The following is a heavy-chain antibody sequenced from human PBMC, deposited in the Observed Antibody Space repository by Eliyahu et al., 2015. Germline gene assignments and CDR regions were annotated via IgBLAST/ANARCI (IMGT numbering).Heavy chain of an antibody. Sequence: EVQLVESGGGVVQPGGSLRLXCVASGFSFDDYSMHWVRQAPGKGLEWVSLISGDGGSTYYADSVKGRFTISRDNSKNSLYLQMNSLRTEDTALYYCAKDGRFRLIGIKASAMDVWGHGTTVAVSS. D-gene: IGHD1-20*01. CDR1: GFSFDDYS. V-gene: IGHV3-43*02. CDR3: AKDGRFRLIGIKASAMDV. CDR2: ISGDGGST. J-gene: IGHJ6*02.